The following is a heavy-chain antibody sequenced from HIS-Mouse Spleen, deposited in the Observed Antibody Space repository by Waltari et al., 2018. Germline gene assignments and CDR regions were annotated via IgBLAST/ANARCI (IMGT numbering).Heavy chain of an antibody. V-gene: IGHV4-39*07. Sequence: QLQLQESGPGLVKPSETLSLTCTVSGGSISSSSSYWGWIRPPPGKGLECIGSIYYSGSTYYNPSLKSRVTISVDTSKNQFSLKLSSVTAADTAVYYCAREIPYSSSWYDWYFDLWGRGTLVTVSS. CDR2: IYYSGST. CDR1: GGSISSSSSY. J-gene: IGHJ2*01. CDR3: AREIPYSSSWYDWYFDL. D-gene: IGHD6-13*01.